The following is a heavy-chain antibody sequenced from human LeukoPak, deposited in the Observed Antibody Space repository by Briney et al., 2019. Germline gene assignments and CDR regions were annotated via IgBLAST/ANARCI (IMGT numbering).Heavy chain of an antibody. D-gene: IGHD3-10*01. CDR2: IKEDGSVK. V-gene: IGHV3-7*02. J-gene: IGHJ4*02. CDR1: GFTFSRYW. Sequence: PGGSLRLPCAASGFTFSRYWMSWVRQAPGKGLEWVANIKEDGSVKYYVESVKGRFTISRDDAKNSLYLQMNSLRAEDTAVYYCAASITMFDYWGQRTLGSASS. CDR3: AASITMFDY.